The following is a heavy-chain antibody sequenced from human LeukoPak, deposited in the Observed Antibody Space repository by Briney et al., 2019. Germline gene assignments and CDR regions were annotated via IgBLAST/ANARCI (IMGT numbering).Heavy chain of an antibody. V-gene: IGHV1-69*13. CDR2: IIPIFGTA. J-gene: IGHJ4*02. CDR3: AEGGATTGYY. Sequence: ASVKVSCKASGGTFISYAISWVRQAPGQGLEWMGGIIPIFGTANYARKFQGRVTITADESTSTAYMELSSLRSEDTAVYYCAEGGATTGYYWGQGTLVTVSS. D-gene: IGHD1-26*01. CDR1: GGTFISYA.